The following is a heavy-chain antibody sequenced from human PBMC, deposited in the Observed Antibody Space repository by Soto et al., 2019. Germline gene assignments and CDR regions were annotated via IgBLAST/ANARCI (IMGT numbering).Heavy chain of an antibody. CDR1: GFTFSRYD. V-gene: IGHV3-13*01. J-gene: IGHJ2*01. CDR2: IGTAGDT. CDR3: ARGGRSAWSWYFDL. Sequence: EVQLLESGGGLVQPGGHLRLSCAASGFTFSRYDMHWVRQATGKALEWVSAIGTAGDTYYPGSVKGRFTISRENAKNSWDLQMNSLRAGDTAVYYCARGGRSAWSWYFDLWCRGTLVPVSS. D-gene: IGHD1-1*01.